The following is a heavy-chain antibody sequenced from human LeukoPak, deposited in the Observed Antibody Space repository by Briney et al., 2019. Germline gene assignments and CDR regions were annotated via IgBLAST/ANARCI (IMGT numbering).Heavy chain of an antibody. CDR2: IYSGGST. J-gene: IGHJ6*02. Sequence: EWVSVIYSGGSTYYADSVKGRFTISRDNSKNTLYLQMNSLRAEDTAVYYCASAGYYYYYGMDVWGQGTTVTVSS. V-gene: IGHV3-53*01. CDR3: ASAGYYYYYGMDV.